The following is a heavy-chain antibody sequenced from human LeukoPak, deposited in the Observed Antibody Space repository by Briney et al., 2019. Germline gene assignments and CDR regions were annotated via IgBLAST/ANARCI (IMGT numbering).Heavy chain of an antibody. CDR1: GYTFISYD. V-gene: IGHV1-8*01. CDR3: ASGALSELGELSSTPFDY. Sequence: GASVKVSCKASGYTFISYDINWVRQATGQGLEWMGWMNPNSGNTGYAQKFQGRVTITADESTSTAYMELSSLRSEDTAVYYCASGALSELGELSSTPFDYWGQGTLVTVSS. D-gene: IGHD3-16*02. J-gene: IGHJ4*02. CDR2: MNPNSGNT.